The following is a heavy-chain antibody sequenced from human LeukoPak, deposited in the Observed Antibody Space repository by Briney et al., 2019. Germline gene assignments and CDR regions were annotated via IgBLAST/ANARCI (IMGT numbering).Heavy chain of an antibody. CDR3: ARGARARGYDQIDY. V-gene: IGHV1-2*02. Sequence: GASVKVSCKASGYTFTGYYMHWVRQAPGQGLEWMGWINPNSGGTNYAQKFQGRVTMTRDTSTSTVYMELSSLRSEDTAVYYCARGARARGYDQIDYWGQGTLVTVSS. J-gene: IGHJ4*02. CDR2: INPNSGGT. D-gene: IGHD5-12*01. CDR1: GYTFTGYY.